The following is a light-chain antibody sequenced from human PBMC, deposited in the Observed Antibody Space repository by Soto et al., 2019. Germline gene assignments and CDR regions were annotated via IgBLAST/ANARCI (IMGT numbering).Light chain of an antibody. J-gene: IGLJ3*02. CDR1: RSNIGRNY. CDR3: CSYAGSYTLV. Sequence: QSVLTQPPSASGTPGQRVSISCSGSRSNIGRNYVYWYQQLPGTAPKLLIQRNNERPSGVPDRFSGSKSGNTASLTISGLQAEDEADYYCCSYAGSYTLVFGGGTKLTVL. V-gene: IGLV1-47*01. CDR2: RNN.